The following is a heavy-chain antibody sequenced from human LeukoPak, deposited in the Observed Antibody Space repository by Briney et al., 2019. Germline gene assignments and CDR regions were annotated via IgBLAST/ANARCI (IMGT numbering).Heavy chain of an antibody. CDR2: IYYSGST. D-gene: IGHD5-18*01. CDR3: ASRYSYGYWFDP. V-gene: IGHV4-31*03. Sequence: SETLSLNSTVSAGSISSGGYYWSWIRQHPGKGLEWIGYIYYSGSTYYNPSLNTRVTISVDTSKNQFSLKLSSVTAADTAVYYCASRYSYGYWFDPWGQGTLVTVSS. CDR1: AGSISSGGYY. J-gene: IGHJ5*02.